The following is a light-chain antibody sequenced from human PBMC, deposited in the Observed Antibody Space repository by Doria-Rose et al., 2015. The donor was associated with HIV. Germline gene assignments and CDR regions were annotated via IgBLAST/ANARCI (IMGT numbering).Light chain of an antibody. J-gene: IGKJ1*01. V-gene: IGKV3-20*01. Sequence: TQSPGTLSLSPGEGATLSCRASQSFSSTYLAWYQQKPGQAPSLLIYDGSTRATGIPDRFSASGSGTDFTLTINRLEPEDFALYYCHQYGTSWTFGQGTKVEF. CDR2: DGS. CDR3: HQYGTSWT. CDR1: QSFSSTY.